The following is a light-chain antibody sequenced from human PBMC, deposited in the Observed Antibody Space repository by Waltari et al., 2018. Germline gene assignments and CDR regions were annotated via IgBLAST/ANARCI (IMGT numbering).Light chain of an antibody. CDR2: WAS. Sequence: DIVMTQSPDSLAVSLGERATLNCKSSPSVLYSSNNKSYLAWYQHKPGQPPKLLIYWASTRESGVPDRFSGSGSGTDFTLTISSLQAEDVAVYYCQQYYSTPWTFGQGTKVEI. CDR3: QQYYSTPWT. J-gene: IGKJ1*01. V-gene: IGKV4-1*01. CDR1: PSVLYSSNNKSY.